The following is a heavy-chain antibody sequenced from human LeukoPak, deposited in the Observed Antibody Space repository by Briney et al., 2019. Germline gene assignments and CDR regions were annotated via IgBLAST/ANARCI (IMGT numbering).Heavy chain of an antibody. V-gene: IGHV3-7*01. Sequence: GGSLRLSCVASGFIFSNYWMSWVRQVPGKGLEWVANMKQDGREKYLVDSVKGRFTISRDNAKNSLFLQMSNLRDDDTAIYYCARHVGISFWGQGTLVTVSS. CDR1: GFIFSNYW. D-gene: IGHD7-27*01. CDR3: ARHVGISF. J-gene: IGHJ4*02. CDR2: MKQDGREK.